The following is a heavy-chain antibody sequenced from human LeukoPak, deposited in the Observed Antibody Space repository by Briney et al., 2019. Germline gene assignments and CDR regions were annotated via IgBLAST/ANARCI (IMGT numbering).Heavy chain of an antibody. V-gene: IGHV3-23*01. CDR3: ARASSVLRYFDWLPGPFDY. CDR2: ISGSGGST. D-gene: IGHD3-9*01. Sequence: GGSLRLSCAASGFTFRSFAMSWVRQAPGKGLEWVSAISGSGGSTYYADSVKGRFTISRDNSKNTLYLQMNSLRAEDTAVYYCARASSVLRYFDWLPGPFDYWGQGTLVTVSS. J-gene: IGHJ4*02. CDR1: GFTFRSFA.